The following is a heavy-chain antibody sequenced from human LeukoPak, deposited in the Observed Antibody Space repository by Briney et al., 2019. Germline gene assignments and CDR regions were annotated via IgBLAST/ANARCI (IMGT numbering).Heavy chain of an antibody. Sequence: SETLSLTCTVSGGSISSGSYYWSWIRQPAGKGLEWIGRIYTSGSTNYNPSLKSRVTISVDASKNQFSLKLSSVTAADTAVYYCARDPRYSGSYYDYWGQGTLVTVSS. J-gene: IGHJ4*02. CDR2: IYTSGST. V-gene: IGHV4-61*02. D-gene: IGHD1-26*01. CDR1: GGSISSGSYY. CDR3: ARDPRYSGSYYDY.